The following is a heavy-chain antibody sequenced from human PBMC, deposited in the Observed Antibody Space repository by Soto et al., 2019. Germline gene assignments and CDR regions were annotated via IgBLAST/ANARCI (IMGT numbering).Heavy chain of an antibody. V-gene: IGHV1-69*13. D-gene: IGHD6-13*01. J-gene: IGHJ6*02. CDR3: ARSSSSWSLYYYYGMDV. CDR2: IIPIFGTA. CDR1: GYTFTTYG. Sequence: SVKVSCKASGYTFTTYGMHWVRQAPGQRLEWMGWIIPIFGTANYAQKFQGRVTITADESTSTAYMELSSLRSEDTAVYYCARSSSSWSLYYYYGMDVWGQGTTVTVSS.